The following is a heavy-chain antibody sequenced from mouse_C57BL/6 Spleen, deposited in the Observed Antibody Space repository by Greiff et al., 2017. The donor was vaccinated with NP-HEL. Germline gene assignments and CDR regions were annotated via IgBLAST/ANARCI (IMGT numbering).Heavy chain of an antibody. D-gene: IGHD1-1*01. Sequence: QVQLQQSGAELMKPGASVKLSCKATGYTFTGYWIEWVKQRPIHGLEWIGDILPGSGITHYNEKFKGKATFTADTSSNTAYMQISSLTTEDSAIYYCTAVAEDYAMDYWGQGTSVTVSS. CDR3: TAVAEDYAMDY. CDR1: GYTFTGYW. J-gene: IGHJ4*01. V-gene: IGHV1-9*01. CDR2: ILPGSGIT.